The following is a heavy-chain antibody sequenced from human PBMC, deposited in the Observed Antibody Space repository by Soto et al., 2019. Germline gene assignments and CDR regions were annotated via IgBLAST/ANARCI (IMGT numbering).Heavy chain of an antibody. CDR2: IIPIFGTT. CDR1: AGTFRNYA. V-gene: IGHV1-69*12. D-gene: IGHD3-16*01. J-gene: IGHJ4*02. Sequence: QVQLVLSGAEVKKPGSSVKVSCKASAGTFRNYAISWVRQSPGQGLEWMGGIIPIFGTTNYAQKFEGRVTIYAAEYKNTAHMDVSRLRSEDTEHYYCARGNRYPGDDLLGQQYGFDYWGQGTLVTVSS. CDR3: ARGNRYPGDDLLGQQYGFDY.